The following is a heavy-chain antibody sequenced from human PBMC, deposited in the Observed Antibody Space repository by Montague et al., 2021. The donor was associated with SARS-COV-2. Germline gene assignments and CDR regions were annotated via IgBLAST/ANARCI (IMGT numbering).Heavy chain of an antibody. CDR3: ARGGGSGARYYFDY. CDR2: IYYSGRT. CDR1: GGSISSYY. J-gene: IGHJ4*02. V-gene: IGHV4-59*01. D-gene: IGHD2-15*01. Sequence: SETLSLTCTVSGGSISSYYWNWIRQPPGKGLEWIGYIYYSGRTXXXPSXXXRVTISVDTSKNQFSLKLSSVTAADTAVYYCARGGGSGARYYFDYWGRGSLVTVSS.